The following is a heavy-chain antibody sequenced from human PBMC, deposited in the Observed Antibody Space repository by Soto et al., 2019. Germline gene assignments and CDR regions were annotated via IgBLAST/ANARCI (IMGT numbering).Heavy chain of an antibody. CDR1: GFTFNSYS. Sequence: GGSLRLSCAASGFTFNSYSMNWVRQAPGKGLEWVSYISSSSSTIYYADSVKGRFTTSRDNAKNSLNLQMDRLRGEDTAVYYCARLEVNWFDPWGQGTLVTVSS. V-gene: IGHV3-48*01. J-gene: IGHJ5*02. D-gene: IGHD1-1*01. CDR3: ARLEVNWFDP. CDR2: ISSSSSTI.